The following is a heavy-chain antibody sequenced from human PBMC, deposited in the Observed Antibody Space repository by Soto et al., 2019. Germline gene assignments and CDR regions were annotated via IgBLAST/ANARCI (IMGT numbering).Heavy chain of an antibody. CDR1: GFTFSSYG. D-gene: IGHD2-2*01. CDR3: ARGVVVPAATASINWFDP. J-gene: IGHJ5*02. Sequence: QVQLVESGGGVVQPGRSLRLSCAASGFTFSSYGMHWVRQAPGKGLEWVAVIWYDGSNKYYVDSVKGRFTISRDNSKNTLYLQMNSLRAEDTAVYYCARGVVVPAATASINWFDPWGQGTLVTVSS. CDR2: IWYDGSNK. V-gene: IGHV3-33*01.